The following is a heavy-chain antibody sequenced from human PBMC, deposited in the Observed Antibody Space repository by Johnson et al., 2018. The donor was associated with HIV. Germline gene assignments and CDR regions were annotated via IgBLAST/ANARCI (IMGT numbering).Heavy chain of an antibody. V-gene: IGHV3-30*02. CDR3: AKGHSSGYPKDAFDL. D-gene: IGHD3-22*01. Sequence: QVQLVESGGGVVQPGGSLRLSCAASGFTFSNYGMHWVRQAPGKGLEWVAVIRYDGDITYYVDSVKGRFTISRDNSKNTLYLQMNSLRTEDTAMYYCAKGHSSGYPKDAFDLWGQGTIVTVSS. CDR2: IRYDGDIT. CDR1: GFTFSNYG. J-gene: IGHJ3*01.